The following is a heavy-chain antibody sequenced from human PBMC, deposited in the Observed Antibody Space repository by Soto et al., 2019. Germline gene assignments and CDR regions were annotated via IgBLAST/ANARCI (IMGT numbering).Heavy chain of an antibody. Sequence: GGSLRLSCAASGFTFSSYAMSWVRQAPGKGLEWVSAISGSGGSTYYADSVKGRFTISRDNSKNTLYLQMNSLRAEDTAVYYCATHHSIWGLGTVWTPDYWGQGTLVTVSS. V-gene: IGHV3-23*01. D-gene: IGHD7-27*01. J-gene: IGHJ4*02. CDR3: ATHHSIWGLGTVWTPDY. CDR2: ISGSGGST. CDR1: GFTFSSYA.